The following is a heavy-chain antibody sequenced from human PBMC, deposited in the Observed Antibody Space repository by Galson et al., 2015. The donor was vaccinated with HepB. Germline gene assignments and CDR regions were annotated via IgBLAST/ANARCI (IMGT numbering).Heavy chain of an antibody. Sequence: SLRLSCAASGFTVNSNYMSWVRQAPGKGLEWVSVIYSGGSTYYADSVKGRFTISRDNSKNTLYLQMNSLRAEDTAVYYCASSVVPAAINPYYYYYGMDVWGQGTTVTVSS. J-gene: IGHJ6*02. CDR2: IYSGGST. CDR1: GFTVNSNY. CDR3: ASSVVPAAINPYYYYYGMDV. V-gene: IGHV3-53*01. D-gene: IGHD2-2*01.